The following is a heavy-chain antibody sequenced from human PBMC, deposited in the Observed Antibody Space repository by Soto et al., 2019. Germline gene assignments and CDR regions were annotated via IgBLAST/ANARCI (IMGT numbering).Heavy chain of an antibody. V-gene: IGHV3-66*01. CDR1: GFTVSSNY. Sequence: GGSLRLSCAASGFTVSSNYMSWVRQAPGKGLEWVSVIYSGGSTYYADSVKGRFTISRDNSKNTLYLQMNSLRAEDTAVYYCARDLQLLGNGGLRRFWYYYMDVWGKGTTVTVSS. D-gene: IGHD2-21*01. CDR2: IYSGGST. J-gene: IGHJ6*03. CDR3: ARDLQLLGNGGLRRFWYYYMDV.